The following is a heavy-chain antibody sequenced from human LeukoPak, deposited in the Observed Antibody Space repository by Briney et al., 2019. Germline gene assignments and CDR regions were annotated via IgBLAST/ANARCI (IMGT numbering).Heavy chain of an antibody. CDR3: ARDHYDSSGYEDYFDY. V-gene: IGHV3-21*01. D-gene: IGHD3-22*01. Sequence: PGGSLRLSCAASGFTFSSYSMNWVRQAPGKGLEWVSSISSSSSYIYYADSVKGRFTISRDNAKNSLYLQMNSLRAEDTAVYYCARDHYDSSGYEDYFDYWGQGTLVTVSS. J-gene: IGHJ4*02. CDR2: ISSSSSYI. CDR1: GFTFSSYS.